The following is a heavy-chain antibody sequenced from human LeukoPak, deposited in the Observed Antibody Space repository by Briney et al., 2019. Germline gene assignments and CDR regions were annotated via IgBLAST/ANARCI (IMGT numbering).Heavy chain of an antibody. CDR2: VRSDGSNK. J-gene: IGHJ4*02. Sequence: GGSLRLSCGASGFIFNDYDMHWVRQAPGKGLEWVAFVRSDGSNKYYTDSTKGRFTISRDNSENTLYLQMNNLKTEDTAVYYCAKHSGQGLDYWGQGTLVTVSS. CDR1: GFIFNDYD. V-gene: IGHV3-30*02. CDR3: AKHSGQGLDY.